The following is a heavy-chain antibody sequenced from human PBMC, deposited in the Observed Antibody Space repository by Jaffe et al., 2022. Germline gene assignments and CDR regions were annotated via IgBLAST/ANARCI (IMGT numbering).Heavy chain of an antibody. CDR1: GFTFDDYA. CDR2: ISWNSGSI. J-gene: IGHJ4*02. D-gene: IGHD6-6*01. CDR3: AKAKGMGRVYVVDY. V-gene: IGHV3-9*01. Sequence: EVQLVESGGGLVQPGRSLRLSCAASGFTFDDYAMHWVRQAPGKGLEWVSGISWNSGSIGYADSVKGRFTISRDNAKNSLYLQMNSLRAEDTALYYCAKAKGMGRVYVVDYWGQGTLVTVSS.